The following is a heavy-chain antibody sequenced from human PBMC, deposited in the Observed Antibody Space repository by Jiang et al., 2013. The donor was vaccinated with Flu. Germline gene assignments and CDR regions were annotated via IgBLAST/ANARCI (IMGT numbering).Heavy chain of an antibody. CDR2: IYYSGST. V-gene: IGHV4-59*01. D-gene: IGHD2-15*01. J-gene: IGHJ1*01. CDR1: GGSISSYY. CDR3: ASSPHRRCSGGSCYSGYFQH. Sequence: PGLVKPSETLSLTCTVSGGSISSYYWSWIRQPPGKGLEWIGYIYYSGSTNYNPSLKSRVTISVDTSKNQFSLKLSSVTAADTAVYYCASSPHRRCSGGSCYSGYFQHWGQGTLVTVSS.